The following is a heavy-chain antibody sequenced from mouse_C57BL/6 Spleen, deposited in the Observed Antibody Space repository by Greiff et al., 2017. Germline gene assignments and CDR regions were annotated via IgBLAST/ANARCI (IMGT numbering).Heavy chain of an antibody. CDR2: IDPETGGT. D-gene: IGHD2-4*01. Sequence: VQLQQSGAELVRPGASVTLSCKASGYTFTDYEMHWVKQTPVHGLEWIGAIDPETGGTAYNQKFKGKAILTADKSSSTAYMELRSLTSEDSAVYYCTRRYDYGEGYARDYGGKGTSATFSS. CDR1: GYTFTDYE. CDR3: TRRYDYGEGYARDY. J-gene: IGHJ4*01. V-gene: IGHV1-15*01.